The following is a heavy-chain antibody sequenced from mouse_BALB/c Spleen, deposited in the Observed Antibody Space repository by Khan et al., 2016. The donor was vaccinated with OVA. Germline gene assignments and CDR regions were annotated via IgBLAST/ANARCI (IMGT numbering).Heavy chain of an antibody. CDR2: ISYSGGT. J-gene: IGHJ2*01. CDR1: GYSITSGYA. Sequence: EVQLQESGPGLVKPSQSLSLTCTVTGYSITSGYAWNWIRQFPGNKLEWMGYISYSGGTSSNPSLKSRICITRDKSKNQFFLQLNAVTTDDTATYYCARGNYYGYYFDYWGQGTPLTVSS. V-gene: IGHV3-2*02. D-gene: IGHD1-1*01. CDR3: ARGNYYGYYFDY.